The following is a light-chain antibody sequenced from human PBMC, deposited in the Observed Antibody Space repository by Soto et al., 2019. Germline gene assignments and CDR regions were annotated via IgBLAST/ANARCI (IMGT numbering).Light chain of an antibody. CDR3: QQYNNWPPIT. CDR2: GAY. CDR1: QSVSTN. J-gene: IGKJ5*01. V-gene: IGKV3-15*01. Sequence: MTQSPASLSASVGDRVTLSCRASQSVSTNLAWYQQKPGQAPRLLIYGAYTRATGIPARFSGSGSGTEFTLTISSLQSEDLAVYYCQQYNNWPPITFGQGTRLEI.